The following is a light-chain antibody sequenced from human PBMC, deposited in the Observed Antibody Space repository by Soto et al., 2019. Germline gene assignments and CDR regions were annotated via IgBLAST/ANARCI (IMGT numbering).Light chain of an antibody. CDR1: GKDVGAYTY. J-gene: IGLJ1*01. CDR2: DAV. CDR3: CSYAGGYTYL. Sequence: QSVLAQPRSVSGSPGQPVTISCTGTGKDVGAYTYISWYQQHPGRPPKLMIHDAVRWPSGVPDRFTGSKSGNTASLTISGLQAEDETVYFCCSYAGGYTYLFGTGTKV. V-gene: IGLV2-11*01.